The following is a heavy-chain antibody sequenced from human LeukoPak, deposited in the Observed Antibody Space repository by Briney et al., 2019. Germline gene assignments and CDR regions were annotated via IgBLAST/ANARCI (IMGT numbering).Heavy chain of an antibody. D-gene: IGHD3-22*01. J-gene: IGHJ4*01. Sequence: GGSLRLSCAASGFSFRNSWMSWVRQAPGKGLEWVSAISGSGGTAYYADSVKGRFTISRDNSKNTLYLQMNSLRAEDTAVYYCAKKGYYDGSGYYMYYFDHXXXXXLVTVSS. CDR1: GFSFRNSW. V-gene: IGHV3-23*01. CDR2: ISGSGGTA. CDR3: AKKGYYDGSGYYMYYFDH.